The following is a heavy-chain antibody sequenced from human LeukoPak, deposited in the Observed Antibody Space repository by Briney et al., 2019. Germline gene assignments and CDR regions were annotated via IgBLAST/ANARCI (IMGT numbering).Heavy chain of an antibody. J-gene: IGHJ4*02. CDR3: ARRGVYYDSSGYDY. V-gene: IGHV4-59*08. D-gene: IGHD3-22*01. Sequence: SETLSLTCTVSGGSISSHYWSWIRQPPGKGLEWIGYIYYSGSTNYNPSLKSRVTISVDTSKNQFSLKLSSVTAADTAVYYCARRGVYYDSSGYDYWGQGTLVTVSS. CDR1: GGSISSHY. CDR2: IYYSGST.